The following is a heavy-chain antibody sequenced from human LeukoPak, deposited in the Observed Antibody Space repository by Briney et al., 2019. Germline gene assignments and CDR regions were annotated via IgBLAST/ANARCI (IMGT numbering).Heavy chain of an antibody. CDR2: MNPNSGNT. D-gene: IGHD3-10*01. CDR1: GYTFTSYD. Sequence: ASVKVSCKASGYTFTSYDINWVRQATGQGLEWMGWMNPNSGNTGYAQKFQGWVTMTRDTSISTAYMELSRLRSDDTAVYYCARDRDRGPQGPGMDVWGQGTTVTVSS. J-gene: IGHJ6*02. V-gene: IGHV1-8*02. CDR3: ARDRDRGPQGPGMDV.